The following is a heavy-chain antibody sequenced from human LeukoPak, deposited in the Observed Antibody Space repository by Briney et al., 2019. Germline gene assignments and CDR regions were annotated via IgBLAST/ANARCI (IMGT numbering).Heavy chain of an antibody. D-gene: IGHD3-22*01. Sequence: GGSLRLSCAASGFTFSDYYMSWIRQAPGKGLEWVSYISSSGSTIYYADSVKGRFTISRDNAKNSLYLQMNSLRAEDTAVYYCASRSPDKFYYDSSGYSLDWGQGTLVTVSS. CDR1: GFTFSDYY. J-gene: IGHJ4*02. CDR2: ISSSGSTI. CDR3: ASRSPDKFYYDSSGYSLD. V-gene: IGHV3-11*01.